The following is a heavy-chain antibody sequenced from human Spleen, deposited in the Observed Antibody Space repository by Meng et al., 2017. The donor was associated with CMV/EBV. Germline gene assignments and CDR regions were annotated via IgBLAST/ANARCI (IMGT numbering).Heavy chain of an antibody. Sequence: ASGFTFRDHYMDWVRQAPGKGLEWVASIRNKASSYSTEYAASVRGRFTISRDDSKLLYLQMNSLKTEDTAVYYCARTSRTTRDFDYWGQGTLVTVSS. V-gene: IGHV3-72*01. J-gene: IGHJ4*02. CDR3: ARTSRTTRDFDY. CDR2: IRNKASSYST. D-gene: IGHD1/OR15-1a*01. CDR1: GFTFRDHY.